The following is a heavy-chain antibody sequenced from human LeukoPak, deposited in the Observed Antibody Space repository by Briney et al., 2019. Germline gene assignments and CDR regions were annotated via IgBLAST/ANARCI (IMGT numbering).Heavy chain of an antibody. Sequence: GGSLRLSCAASGFTVSSNYMSWVRQAPGKGLEWVSVLYSDVSTYYADSVKGRFTISRLNSKNTLYLQMNSLRAEDTAVYYCARMNSGTYFDYWGQGTLVSVSS. D-gene: IGHD5-12*01. J-gene: IGHJ4*02. CDR1: GFTVSSNY. V-gene: IGHV3-53*04. CDR3: ARMNSGTYFDY. CDR2: LYSDVST.